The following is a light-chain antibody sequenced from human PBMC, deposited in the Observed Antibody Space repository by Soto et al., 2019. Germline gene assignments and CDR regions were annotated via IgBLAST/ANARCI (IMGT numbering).Light chain of an antibody. CDR1: QSIGDS. J-gene: IGKJ1*01. CDR3: QQYNGYSRT. Sequence: IQMYQSPSTLSASVGGRVTITCRASQSIGDSLAWYQQKPGKAPYLLISDVSSLERGVPSRFSGSGSGTEFTLTISSMQPDDFATFYCQQYNGYSRTFGQGTKVDI. CDR2: DVS. V-gene: IGKV1-5*01.